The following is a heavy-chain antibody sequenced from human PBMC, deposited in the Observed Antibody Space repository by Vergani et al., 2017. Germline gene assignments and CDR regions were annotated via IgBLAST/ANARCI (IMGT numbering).Heavy chain of an antibody. CDR2: IIPIFGTA. J-gene: IGHJ3*02. V-gene: IGHV1-69*01. CDR3: ARDRGYCSSTSCSPDAFDI. Sequence: QVQLVQSGAEVKKPGSSVKVSCKASGGTFSSYAISWVRQAPGQGLEWMGGIIPIFGTANYAKKFQGRVTITADESTSTAYMELSSLRSEDTAVYYCARDRGYCSSTSCSPDAFDIWGQGTMVTVSS. CDR1: GGTFSSYA. D-gene: IGHD2-2*01.